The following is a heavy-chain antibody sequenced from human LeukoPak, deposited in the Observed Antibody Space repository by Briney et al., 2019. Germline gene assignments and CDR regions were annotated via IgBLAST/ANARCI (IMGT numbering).Heavy chain of an antibody. CDR3: ARPLKYYYGSETYFWFDP. J-gene: IGHJ5*02. V-gene: IGHV3-7*01. CDR2: IKQVGSEK. D-gene: IGHD3-10*01. CDR1: GFTFSSYW. Sequence: GGSLRLSCAASGFTFSSYWMSWVRQAPGKGMEWVANIKQVGSEKYYVDSVKGRFTISRDNAKNSLYLQMNSLRAEDAAVYYCARPLKYYYGSETYFWFDPWGQGTLVTVSS.